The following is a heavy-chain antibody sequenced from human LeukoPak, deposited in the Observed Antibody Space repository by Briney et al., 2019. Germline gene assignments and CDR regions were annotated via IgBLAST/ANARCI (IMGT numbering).Heavy chain of an antibody. CDR1: GGSISNYY. Sequence: SETLSLTCTVSGGSISNYYWSWIRQPPGKGLEWIGYTYDSGSTKYNPSLKSRVTISVDTSKNQISLNLRSVTAADTAVYYCARQYGDSRYYYYGMDVWGQGTTVTVSS. V-gene: IGHV4-59*08. J-gene: IGHJ6*02. CDR3: ARQYGDSRYYYYGMDV. D-gene: IGHD4-17*01. CDR2: TYDSGST.